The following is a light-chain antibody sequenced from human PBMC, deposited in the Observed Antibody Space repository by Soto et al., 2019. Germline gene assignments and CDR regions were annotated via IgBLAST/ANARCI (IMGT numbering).Light chain of an antibody. CDR1: QRVSSSY. V-gene: IGKV3-20*01. Sequence: IVLTQSPGTLSLSPGERVTLSCRASQRVSSSYLAWYRQKPGQAPRLLIYGASTRATGIPDRVSGSGSGTDFTLTISRLEPEDFAVYYCQQYGSSPCTFGQGTKLEIK. CDR3: QQYGSSPCT. CDR2: GAS. J-gene: IGKJ2*02.